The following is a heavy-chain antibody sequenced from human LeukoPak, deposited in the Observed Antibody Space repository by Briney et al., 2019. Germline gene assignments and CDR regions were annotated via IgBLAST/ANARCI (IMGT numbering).Heavy chain of an antibody. Sequence: GGSLRLSCAASGFTFSNYAMSWVRQAPGKGLEWVSAISGSASSTYHADSVKGRFTISRDNSKNTLYLQVNSLRAEDTAVYYCAKALGYCSSTKCYNWFDPWGQGTLVTVSS. CDR3: AKALGYCSSTKCYNWFDP. CDR1: GFTFSNYA. V-gene: IGHV3-23*01. J-gene: IGHJ5*02. CDR2: ISGSASST. D-gene: IGHD2-2*01.